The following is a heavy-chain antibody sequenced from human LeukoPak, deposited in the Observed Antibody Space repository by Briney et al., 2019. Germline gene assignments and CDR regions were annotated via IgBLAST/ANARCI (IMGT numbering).Heavy chain of an antibody. D-gene: IGHD2-15*01. Sequence: PGGSLRLSCAASGFTFNSYAMSWVRQAPGKGLEWVSVISGSGGSTYYADSVKGRFTISRDNSKNTLYLQMNSLRAEDTAVYYCAKVAGYCSGGSCYSQYFQHWGQGTLVTVSS. CDR2: ISGSGGST. CDR3: AKVAGYCSGGSCYSQYFQH. J-gene: IGHJ1*01. CDR1: GFTFNSYA. V-gene: IGHV3-23*01.